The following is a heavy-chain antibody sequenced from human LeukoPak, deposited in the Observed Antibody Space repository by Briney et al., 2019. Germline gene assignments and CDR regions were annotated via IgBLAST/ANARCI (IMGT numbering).Heavy chain of an antibody. Sequence: PSETLSLTCTVSGGSISSYYWSWIRQPPGKGLQWVGYIYYSGSTNYNPSLKSRVTISVDTSKNQFSLKLSSVTAADTAVYYCAREETDSSSPDVESGRYYGMDVWGRGTTVTVSS. CDR2: IYYSGST. V-gene: IGHV4-59*01. CDR1: GGSISSYY. D-gene: IGHD6-6*01. J-gene: IGHJ6*02. CDR3: AREETDSSSPDVESGRYYGMDV.